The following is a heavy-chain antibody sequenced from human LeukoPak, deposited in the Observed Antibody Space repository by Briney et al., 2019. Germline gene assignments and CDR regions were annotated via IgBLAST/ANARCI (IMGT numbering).Heavy chain of an antibody. D-gene: IGHD3-10*01. CDR3: ASTHYYSSGITN. J-gene: IGHJ4*02. CDR1: GGSINTPNYY. Sequence: PSETLSLTCTVSGGSINTPNYYWGWIRQTPGKGLEWIGYIFYSGGTYYSPSLTSRVTISLDTSKNQFSLKLSSVTAADTAVYYCASTHYYSSGITNWGQGTLVAVSS. CDR2: IFYSGGT. V-gene: IGHV4-39*07.